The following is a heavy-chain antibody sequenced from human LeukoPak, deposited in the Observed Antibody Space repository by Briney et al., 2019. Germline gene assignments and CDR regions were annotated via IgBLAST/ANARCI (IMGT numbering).Heavy chain of an antibody. Sequence: PGGSLRLSCAASGFTFRSYSMNWVRQAPGKGLEWVSSISSSSSYIYYADSVKGRFTISRDNAKNSLYLQMNSLRAEDTAVYYCARAPQAVAGTNFDYWGQGTLVTVSS. D-gene: IGHD6-19*01. V-gene: IGHV3-21*01. CDR2: ISSSSSYI. J-gene: IGHJ4*02. CDR1: GFTFRSYS. CDR3: ARAPQAVAGTNFDY.